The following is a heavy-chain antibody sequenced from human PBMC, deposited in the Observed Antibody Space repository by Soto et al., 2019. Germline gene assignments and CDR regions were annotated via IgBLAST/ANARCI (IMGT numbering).Heavy chain of an antibody. CDR2: ITWDGGRT. Sequence: GGSLRLSCAASGFTFDDYTMQWVRQAPGKGLEWVSLITWDGGRTYYADSVKGRFTISRDNAKNSLSPQMNSLRPEDTALYYCVKDKWYNNTWYLDYWGQGTLVTVS. CDR3: VKDKWYNNTWYLDY. V-gene: IGHV3-43*01. CDR1: GFTFDDYT. D-gene: IGHD6-13*01. J-gene: IGHJ4*02.